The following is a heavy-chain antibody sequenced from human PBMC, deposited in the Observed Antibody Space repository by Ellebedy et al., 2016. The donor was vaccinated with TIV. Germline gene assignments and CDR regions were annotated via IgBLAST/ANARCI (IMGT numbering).Heavy chain of an antibody. J-gene: IGHJ4*02. CDR1: GYSFSNYW. D-gene: IGHD2-21*02. CDR3: ARQFRVTAWIDY. Sequence: GESLKISCKGSGYSFSNYWIGWVRQMPGKGPEWMGTIYPGDSDIRYSPSFQGQVTISADKSISTAYLQWSSLKASDTAMYYCARQFRVTAWIDYWGQGTLVTVSS. V-gene: IGHV5-51*01. CDR2: IYPGDSDI.